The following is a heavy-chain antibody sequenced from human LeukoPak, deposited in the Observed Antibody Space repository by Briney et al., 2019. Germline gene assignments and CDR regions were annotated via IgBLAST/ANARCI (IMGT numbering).Heavy chain of an antibody. Sequence: SETLSDTCTVSGGSISSYYWSWIRRPPGKGLEWIGYIYYTVNTSYNHSLKDRVTISLDTTKTQFSLRLTSVTAADTAVYYCASHGSSGQDPLTWGQGTLVTVCS. CDR3: ASHGSSGQDPLT. J-gene: IGHJ4*02. V-gene: IGHV4-59*08. D-gene: IGHD5-12*01. CDR1: GGSISSYY. CDR2: IYYTVNT.